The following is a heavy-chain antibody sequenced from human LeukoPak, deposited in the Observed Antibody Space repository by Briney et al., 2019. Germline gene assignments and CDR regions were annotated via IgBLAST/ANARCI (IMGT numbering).Heavy chain of an antibody. CDR2: FDPADGET. J-gene: IGHJ4*02. CDR1: GYTLTELS. V-gene: IGHV1-24*01. CDR3: ATDRRLAAEGFDY. D-gene: IGHD6-13*01. Sequence: ASVKFSCKVSGYTLTELSMHWVRQAPGKGLEWMGGFDPADGETIYAQKFQGSVTMTEDTSTDTAYMELSSLRSEDTAVYYCATDRRLAAEGFDYWGQGTLVTVSS.